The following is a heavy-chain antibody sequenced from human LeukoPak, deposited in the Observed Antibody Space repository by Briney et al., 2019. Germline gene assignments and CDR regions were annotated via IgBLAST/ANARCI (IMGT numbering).Heavy chain of an antibody. Sequence: PSGTLSLTRAVSGGSISRRTNWWSWVRQPPGKGLEWIGEIYHSGGTNYNPSLKSRITISVDKSQNQFSLKVDSLTAADTAVYYCVANGYYCLDVWGKGTTVTVSS. CDR2: IYHSGGT. V-gene: IGHV4-4*02. J-gene: IGHJ6*03. CDR1: GGSISRRTNW. CDR3: VANGYYCLDV. D-gene: IGHD2-8*01.